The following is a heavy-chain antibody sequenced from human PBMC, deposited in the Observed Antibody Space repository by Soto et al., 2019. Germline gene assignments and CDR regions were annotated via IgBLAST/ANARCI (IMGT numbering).Heavy chain of an antibody. J-gene: IGHJ6*02. CDR1: GFTFSSFA. V-gene: IGHV3-23*01. Sequence: EEQLLESGGGLVQPGGSLGLSCETSGFTFSSFAMSWVRQAPGKGLEWVSSISGSGGATYYADSVRGRSTISRDNSKNTLFLQMGGLTADDTAVYYCAQCRALGTGFGYGNYYGMDVWGHGTTVTVSS. D-gene: IGHD5-18*01. CDR3: AQCRALGTGFGYGNYYGMDV. CDR2: ISGSGGAT.